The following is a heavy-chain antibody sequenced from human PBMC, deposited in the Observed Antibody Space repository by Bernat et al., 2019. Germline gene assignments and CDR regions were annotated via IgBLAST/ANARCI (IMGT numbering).Heavy chain of an antibody. V-gene: IGHV3-21*01. CDR3: AREGYSSSSMYYYYYGMDV. Sequence: EVQLVGSGGGLVKPGGSLRLSCAASGFTFSSYSMNWVRQAPGKGLEWVSSISSSSSYIYYADSVKGRFTISRDNAKNSLYLQMNSLRAEDTAVYYCAREGYSSSSMYYYYYGMDVWGQGTTVTVSS. CDR1: GFTFSSYS. J-gene: IGHJ6*02. CDR2: ISSSSSYI. D-gene: IGHD6-6*01.